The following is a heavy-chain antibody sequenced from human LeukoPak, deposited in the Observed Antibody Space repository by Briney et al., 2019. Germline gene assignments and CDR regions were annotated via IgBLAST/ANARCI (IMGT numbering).Heavy chain of an antibody. CDR1: GFTFINYA. V-gene: IGHV3-23*01. J-gene: IGHJ4*02. CDR3: AKRDYYDSNGYFFPYYFDN. CDR2: ISGSGGRT. D-gene: IGHD3-22*01. Sequence: GGSLRLSCAASGFTFINYAMSWVRQAPGKGLEWVSGISGSGGRTYYAGSVRGWFTISRDNSRNRLYLQMNSLRAEDTALYYCAKRDYYDSNGYFFPYYFDNWGQGTLVAVSS.